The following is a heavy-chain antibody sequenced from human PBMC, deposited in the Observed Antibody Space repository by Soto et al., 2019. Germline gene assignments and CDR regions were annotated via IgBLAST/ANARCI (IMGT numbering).Heavy chain of an antibody. CDR2: ISSSSSYI. V-gene: IGHV3-21*01. Sequence: EVQLVESGGGLVKPGGSLRLSCAASGFTFSSYSMNWVRQAPGKGLEWVSSISSSSSYIYYADSVKGRFTISRDNAKNSLYLQMNSLRAEDTAVYYCARDGIAAAGRYYYYGMDVWGQGTTVTVSS. CDR1: GFTFSSYS. D-gene: IGHD6-13*01. J-gene: IGHJ6*02. CDR3: ARDGIAAAGRYYYYGMDV.